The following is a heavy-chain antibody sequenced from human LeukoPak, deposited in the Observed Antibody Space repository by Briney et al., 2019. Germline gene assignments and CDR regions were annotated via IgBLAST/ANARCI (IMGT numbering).Heavy chain of an antibody. CDR1: GFTFSSYG. CDR3: ATRIMVRRLGAFDI. CDR2: ISSSSSYI. Sequence: GRSLRLSCAASGFTFSSYGMHWVRQAPGKGLEWVSSISSSSSYIYYADSVKGRFTISRDNAKNSLYLQMNSLRAEDTAVYYCATRIMVRRLGAFDIWGQGTMVTVSS. V-gene: IGHV3-21*01. J-gene: IGHJ3*02. D-gene: IGHD3-10*01.